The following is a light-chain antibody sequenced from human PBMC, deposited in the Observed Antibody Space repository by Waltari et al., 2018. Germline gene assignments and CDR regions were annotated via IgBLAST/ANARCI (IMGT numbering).Light chain of an antibody. CDR1: SSDVGNYDF. V-gene: IGLV2-23*02. J-gene: IGLJ2*01. CDR2: EFN. CDR3: CSYATRNTPVA. Sequence: QSALTQPASVSGSPGQSITISCTGSSSDVGNYDFVSWDQQYPGKAPKVIIYEFNKLPDGVCDRFCCAKSGKTASPTISGLQPEDEADYHCCSYATRNTPVAFGGGTKVTLL.